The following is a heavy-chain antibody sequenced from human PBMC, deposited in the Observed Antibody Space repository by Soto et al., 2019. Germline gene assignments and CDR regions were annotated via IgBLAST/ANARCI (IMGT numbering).Heavy chain of an antibody. Sequence: PGGSLRLSCAASGFTFSRYGMHWVRQAPGKGLEWVSAISGSGGSTYYADSVKGRFTISRDNSKNTLYLQMNSLRAEDTAVYYCAKSAMIVVVISRYFDYWGQGTLVTVSS. CDR3: AKSAMIVVVISRYFDY. CDR2: ISGSGGST. V-gene: IGHV3-23*01. J-gene: IGHJ4*02. D-gene: IGHD3-22*01. CDR1: GFTFSRYG.